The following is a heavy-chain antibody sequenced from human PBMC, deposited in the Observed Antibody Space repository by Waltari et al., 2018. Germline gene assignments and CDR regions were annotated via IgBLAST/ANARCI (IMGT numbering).Heavy chain of an antibody. CDR3: ARATRAFYYYYGMDV. D-gene: IGHD4-17*01. CDR2: ISYDGSNK. CDR1: GFTFSSYA. J-gene: IGHJ6*02. V-gene: IGHV3-30-3*01. Sequence: QVQLVESGGGVVQPGRSLRLSCAASGFTFSSYAMHWVRQAPGKGLEWVAVISYDGSNKYYADSVKGRFTISRDNSKNTLYLQMNSLRAEDTAVYYCARATRAFYYYYGMDVWGQGTTVTVSS.